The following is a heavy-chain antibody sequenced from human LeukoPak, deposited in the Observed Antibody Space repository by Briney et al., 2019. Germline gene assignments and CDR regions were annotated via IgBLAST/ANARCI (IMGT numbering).Heavy chain of an antibody. J-gene: IGHJ6*03. V-gene: IGHV4-59*01. CDR2: IYYSGNT. D-gene: IGHD1-26*01. CDR1: GGSISSYY. Sequence: KSSETLSLTCTVSGGSISSYYWNWIRQPPGKGLEWIGYIYYSGNTNYNPSLKSRVTISLDTSNNQFSLMLISVTTADTAVYYCARDLSIVGNYYYYYMDVWGKGTTVTVSS. CDR3: ARDLSIVGNYYYYYMDV.